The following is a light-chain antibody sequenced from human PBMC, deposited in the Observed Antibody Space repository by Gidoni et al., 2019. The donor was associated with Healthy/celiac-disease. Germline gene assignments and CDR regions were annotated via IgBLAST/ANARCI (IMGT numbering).Light chain of an antibody. V-gene: IGLV3-1*01. CDR3: QAWDSSTAGAV. CDR2: QDS. Sequence: SYELTQPPSVSVSPGQTASITCSGDKLGDKYACWYQQKPGQSPVLVIYQDSKRPSGIPERFSGSNSRNTATLTISGTQAMDEADYYCQAWDSSTAGAVFGGGTKLTVL. J-gene: IGLJ2*01. CDR1: KLGDKY.